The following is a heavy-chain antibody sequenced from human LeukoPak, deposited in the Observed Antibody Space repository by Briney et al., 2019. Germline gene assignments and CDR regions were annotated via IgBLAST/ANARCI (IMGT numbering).Heavy chain of an antibody. Sequence: SETLSLTCAVYGGSFSGYYWSWIRQPPGKGLEWIGEINHSGSTNYNPSLKSRVTISVDTSKNQFSLKLSSVTAADTAVYYCASWDSSGYYFSEYSQHWGQGTLVTVSS. CDR1: GGSFSGYY. J-gene: IGHJ1*01. D-gene: IGHD3-22*01. V-gene: IGHV4-34*01. CDR3: ASWDSSGYYFSEYSQH. CDR2: INHSGST.